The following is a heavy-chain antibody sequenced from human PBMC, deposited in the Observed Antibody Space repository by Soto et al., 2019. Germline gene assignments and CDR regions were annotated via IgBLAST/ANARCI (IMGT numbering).Heavy chain of an antibody. J-gene: IGHJ6*02. D-gene: IGHD2-2*02. CDR1: GGTFSSYA. CDR2: IIPIFGTA. Sequence: QVQLVQSGAEVKKPGSSVKVSCKASGGTFSSYAISWVRQAPGQGLEWMGGIIPIFGTANYAQKFQGRVTITAATSTSTAYMELSSLRSEDTAVYYCACWAPNIVVVPAAIDYYYGMDVWGQGTTVTVSS. CDR3: ACWAPNIVVVPAAIDYYYGMDV. V-gene: IGHV1-69*06.